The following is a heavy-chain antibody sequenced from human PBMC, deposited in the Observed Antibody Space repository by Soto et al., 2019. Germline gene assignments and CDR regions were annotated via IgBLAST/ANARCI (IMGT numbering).Heavy chain of an antibody. V-gene: IGHV5-51*01. Sequence: GESLKISCKASGYSFTSYWIGWVRQVPGEGLEWMGIIYPGDSEIRYNPSFQGQVTISADKSITTAYLQWSRLAASDTAMYYCARNSDDTVTPDFWGQGTLVTVSS. CDR3: ARNSDDTVTPDF. CDR1: GYSFTSYW. J-gene: IGHJ4*02. CDR2: IYPGDSEI. D-gene: IGHD4-17*01.